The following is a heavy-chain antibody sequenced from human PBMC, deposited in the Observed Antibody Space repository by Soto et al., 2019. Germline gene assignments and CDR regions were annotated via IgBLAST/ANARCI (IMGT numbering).Heavy chain of an antibody. D-gene: IGHD2-15*01. CDR2: ISGSGGST. Sequence: GGSLRLSCAASGFTFSSYAMSWVRQAPGKGLEWVSAISGSGGSTYYADSVKGRFTISRDNSKNTLYLQMNSLRAEDTAVDYCANPGGGRDIVVVVAAYFDYWGQGTLVTVSS. V-gene: IGHV3-23*01. J-gene: IGHJ4*02. CDR1: GFTFSSYA. CDR3: ANPGGGRDIVVVVAAYFDY.